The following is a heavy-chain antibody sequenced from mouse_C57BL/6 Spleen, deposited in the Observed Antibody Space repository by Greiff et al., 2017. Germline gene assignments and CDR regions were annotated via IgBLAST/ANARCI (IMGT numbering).Heavy chain of an antibody. CDR2: IYPGSGST. V-gene: IGHV1-55*01. J-gene: IGHJ2*01. Sequence: VQLQQPGAELVKPGASVKMSCKASGYTFTSYWITWVKQRPGHGLEWLGDIYPGSGSTNYNEKFKSKATLTVDTSSSTAYMQLSSLTSEDSSVDYWARGLFDYWGQGTTLTVSS. CDR3: ARGLFDY. CDR1: GYTFTSYW.